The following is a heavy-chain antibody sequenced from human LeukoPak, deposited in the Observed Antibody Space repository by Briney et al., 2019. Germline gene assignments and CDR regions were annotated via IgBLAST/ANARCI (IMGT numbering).Heavy chain of an antibody. CDR3: ARERPGEDTFDI. V-gene: IGHV3-48*04. CDR1: GFTFSRYG. Sequence: GGSLRLSCAASGFTFSRYGMSWVRQAPGKGLEWLSHITSGGSIYYADSVKGRFIISRDNAKNSLYLQMNSLRTEDTAVYYCARERPGEDTFDIWGQGTMVTVSS. D-gene: IGHD7-27*01. J-gene: IGHJ3*02. CDR2: ITSGGSI.